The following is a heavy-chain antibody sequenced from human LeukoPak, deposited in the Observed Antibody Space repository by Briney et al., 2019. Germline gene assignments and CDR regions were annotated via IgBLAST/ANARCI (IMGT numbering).Heavy chain of an antibody. CDR2: IYHTGDT. D-gene: IGHD3-22*01. CDR3: ARIVRYYESSGYPTYFMDV. J-gene: IGHJ6*03. Sequence: PSETLSLTCTVSVGSHNTYYWSRIRQSPGKGLEWIGYIYHTGDTNTNPSLKGRVSISLDTSKRRFSPWVNSVTAADTATYYCARIVRYYESSGYPTYFMDVWGKGTTVTVCS. CDR1: VGSHNTYY. V-gene: IGHV4-59*08.